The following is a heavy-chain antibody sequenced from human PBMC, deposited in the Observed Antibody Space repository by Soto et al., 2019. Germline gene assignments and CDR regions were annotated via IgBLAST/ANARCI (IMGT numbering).Heavy chain of an antibody. CDR1: GYSISSGYY. Sequence: SETLSLTCAVSGYSISSGYYWGWIRQPPGKGLEWIGSIYHSGSTYYNPSLKSRVTISVDTSKNQFSLKLSSVTAADTAVYYCARGIAYDFWSGYPPSNWFDPWGQGTLVTVS. CDR2: IYHSGST. CDR3: ARGIAYDFWSGYPPSNWFDP. D-gene: IGHD3-3*01. J-gene: IGHJ5*02. V-gene: IGHV4-38-2*01.